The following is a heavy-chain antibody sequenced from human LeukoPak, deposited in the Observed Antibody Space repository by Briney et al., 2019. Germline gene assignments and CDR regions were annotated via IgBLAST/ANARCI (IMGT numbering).Heavy chain of an antibody. CDR2: IYYSGST. CDR3: ARDFNLSNYVRWFDP. CDR1: GGSISSYY. Sequence: SETLSLTCTVSGGSISSYYWSWIRQPPGKGLEWIGYIYYSGSTNYNPSLKSRVTISVDTSKNQFSLKLSSVTAAGTAVYYCARDFNLSNYVRWFDPWGQGTLVTVSS. J-gene: IGHJ5*02. D-gene: IGHD4-11*01. V-gene: IGHV4-59*01.